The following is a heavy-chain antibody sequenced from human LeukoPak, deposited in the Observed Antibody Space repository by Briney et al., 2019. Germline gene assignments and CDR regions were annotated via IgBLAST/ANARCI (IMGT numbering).Heavy chain of an antibody. CDR3: AKSPDRYYDILTGYPY. V-gene: IGHV3-23*01. CDR2: ISGSGGST. D-gene: IGHD3-9*01. Sequence: GGSLRLSCAASGFTFSSYAMSWVRQAPGKGLEWVSAISGSGGSTYYADSVKGRFTISRDNSKNTLYLQMNSLRAEDTAVYYRAKSPDRYYDILTGYPYWGQGTLVTVSS. J-gene: IGHJ4*02. CDR1: GFTFSSYA.